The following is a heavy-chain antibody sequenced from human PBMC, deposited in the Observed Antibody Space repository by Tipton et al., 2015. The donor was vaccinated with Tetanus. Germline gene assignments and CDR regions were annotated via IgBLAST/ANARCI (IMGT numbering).Heavy chain of an antibody. CDR2: ISHTGTTI. J-gene: IGHJ6*01. Sequence: SLRLSCAASGFTFSAYYMSWIRLAPGKGLEWISYISHTGTTIYYAASVMGRFTISRDNTKNSLYLEINSLRAEDTAVYFCVSREGILSVGCDVRGQGT. V-gene: IGHV3-11*01. CDR3: VSREGILSVGCDV. D-gene: IGHD2-15*01. CDR1: GFTFSAYY.